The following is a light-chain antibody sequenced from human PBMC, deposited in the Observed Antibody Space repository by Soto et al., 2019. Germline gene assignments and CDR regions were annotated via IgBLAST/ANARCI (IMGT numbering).Light chain of an antibody. CDR2: DTN. CDR3: LLLCGVNLRV. CDR1: TGTVTSCNY. J-gene: IGLJ1*01. V-gene: IGLV7-46*01. Sequence: QAVVTQEPSLTVSPGETVTLTCGSSTGTVTSCNYPYWFQQQPGQAPTTLIYDTNNKYSWTPDRFSGSLLGGKAALTLSGAQAEDEGYYYCLLLCGVNLRVFGAGTKVTVL.